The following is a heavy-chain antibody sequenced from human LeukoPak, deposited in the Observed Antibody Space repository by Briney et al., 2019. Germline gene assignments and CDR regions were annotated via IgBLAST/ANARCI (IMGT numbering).Heavy chain of an antibody. CDR2: INHSGST. J-gene: IGHJ4*02. CDR3: AKHVWGSGRWFFDY. D-gene: IGHD6-19*01. Sequence: SETLSLTCAVYGGSFSGYYWSWIRQPPGKGLEWIGEINHSGSTNYNPSLKSRVTISVDTSKNQFSLKLSSVTAADTSVYYCAKHVWGSGRWFFDYWGQGTLVTVSS. V-gene: IGHV4-34*01. CDR1: GGSFSGYY.